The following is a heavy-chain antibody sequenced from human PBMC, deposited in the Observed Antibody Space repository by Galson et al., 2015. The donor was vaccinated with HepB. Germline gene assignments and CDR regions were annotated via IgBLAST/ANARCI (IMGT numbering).Heavy chain of an antibody. CDR1: GFTFSSYS. D-gene: IGHD2-2*01. J-gene: IGHJ6*02. Sequence: SLRLSCAASGFTFSSYSMGWVRRAPGKGLEWVSVMSCSGGGKCYADSVKGRFTISRDNSKKTLYLQMNSLRAEDTAVYYCARVGYCSSTSCLLYDGMHVRGHGTTVPVSS. CDR3: ARVGYCSSTSCLLYDGMHV. CDR2: MSCSGGGK. V-gene: IGHV3-23*01.